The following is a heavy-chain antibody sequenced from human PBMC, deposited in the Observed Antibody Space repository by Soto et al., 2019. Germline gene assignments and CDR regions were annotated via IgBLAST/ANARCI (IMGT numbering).Heavy chain of an antibody. Sequence: EVQLLESGGGLVQPGGSLRLSCAASGFTFTSYAMSWVRQAPEKGLEWVSTITGSGDTTYYADSVKGRFTISRDNSKNTLFLQMNGLRADDTAVYYCVTYIAATLHSLRYWGQGTLVTVSS. CDR2: ITGSGDTT. V-gene: IGHV3-23*01. D-gene: IGHD6-25*01. J-gene: IGHJ4*02. CDR1: GFTFTSYA. CDR3: VTYIAATLHSLRY.